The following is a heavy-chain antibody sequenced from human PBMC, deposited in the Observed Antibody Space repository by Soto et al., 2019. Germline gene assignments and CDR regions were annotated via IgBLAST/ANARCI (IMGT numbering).Heavy chain of an antibody. D-gene: IGHD4-17*01. CDR1: GYTFTGYY. Sequence: GASVKVSCKASGYTFTGYYMHRVRQAPGQGLEWMGWINPNSGGTNYAQKFQGWVTMTRDTSISTAYMELSRLRSDDTAVYYCARSYGDSLYYYMDVWGKGTTVTVSS. J-gene: IGHJ6*03. CDR3: ARSYGDSLYYYMDV. CDR2: INPNSGGT. V-gene: IGHV1-2*04.